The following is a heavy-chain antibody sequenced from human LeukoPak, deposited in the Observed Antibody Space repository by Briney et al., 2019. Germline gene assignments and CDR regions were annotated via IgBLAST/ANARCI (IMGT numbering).Heavy chain of an antibody. V-gene: IGHV4-59*01. CDR3: AWGLKYSSSYGYYYYMDV. CDR2: IYYSGST. D-gene: IGHD6-6*01. J-gene: IGHJ6*03. CDR1: GGSISSYY. Sequence: PSETLSLTCTVSGGSISSYYWSWIRQPPGKGLEWIGYIYYSGSTNYNPSLKSRVTISVDTSKNQFSLKLSSVTAADTAVYYCAWGLKYSSSYGYYYYMDVWGKGTTVTVSS.